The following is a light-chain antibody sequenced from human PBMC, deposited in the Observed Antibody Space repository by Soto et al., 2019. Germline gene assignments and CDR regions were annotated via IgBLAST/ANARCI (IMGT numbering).Light chain of an antibody. CDR3: QQYGTSVGGT. V-gene: IGKV3-20*01. CDR1: QSVDSGY. J-gene: IGKJ4*01. CDR2: DVS. Sequence: EIVLTQSPGTLSLSPGERAILFCRASQSVDSGYLAWYQQKPGQAPRPLIYDVSSRATGIPDRFSGSGSGTDFTLTISRLEPEDFAVYYCQQYGTSVGGTFGGGTKVDIK.